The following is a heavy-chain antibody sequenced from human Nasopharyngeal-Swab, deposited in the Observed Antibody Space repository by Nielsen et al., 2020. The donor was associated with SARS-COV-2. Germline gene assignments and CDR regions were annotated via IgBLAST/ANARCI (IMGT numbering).Heavy chain of an antibody. V-gene: IGHV3-30-3*02. CDR3: AKEGARDHDAFDI. CDR1: GISFSTSV. J-gene: IGHJ3*02. Sequence: GGSLRLSCVGSGISFSTSVIQWVRQAPGKGMEWVAVIAIDGSNYEQYADSVKGRFSISRDTYENTLHLQLNSLRAEDTAVYYCAKEGARDHDAFDIWGQGTMVTVSS. CDR2: IAIDGSNYE. D-gene: IGHD3-16*01.